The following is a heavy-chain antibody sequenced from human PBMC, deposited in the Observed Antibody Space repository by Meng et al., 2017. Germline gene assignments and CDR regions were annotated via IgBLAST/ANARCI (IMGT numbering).Heavy chain of an antibody. V-gene: IGHV4-34*01. CDR3: ASSGYSYGYRFDY. Sequence: QVQLPQWGAGLLKPSGTLPLTGAVYGGSFSGYYWSWIRQPPGKGLEWIGEINHSGSTNYNPSLKSRVTITVDTSKNQFSLKLSSVTAADTAVYYCASSGYSYGYRFDYWGQGTLVTVSS. CDR1: GGSFSGYY. D-gene: IGHD5-18*01. J-gene: IGHJ4*02. CDR2: INHSGST.